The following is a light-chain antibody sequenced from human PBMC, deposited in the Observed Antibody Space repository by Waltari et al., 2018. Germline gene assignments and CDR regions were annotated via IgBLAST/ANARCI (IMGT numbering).Light chain of an antibody. Sequence: SYDLTQPLSVSVALGQTARITCGGNNIGGKNVHWYQQKPGQAPLLVIYRDNNRPSRIPEGFSGSNSENTATLTISRAQAADEADYYCQVWDSSTAVFGGGTQLTVL. CDR2: RDN. CDR1: NIGGKN. J-gene: IGLJ7*01. CDR3: QVWDSSTAV. V-gene: IGLV3-9*01.